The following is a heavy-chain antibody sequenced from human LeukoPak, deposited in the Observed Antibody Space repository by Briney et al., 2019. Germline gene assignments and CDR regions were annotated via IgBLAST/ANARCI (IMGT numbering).Heavy chain of an antibody. CDR3: AKYNWNSRGADS. CDR2: INPNTGGT. V-gene: IGHV1-2*02. J-gene: IGHJ4*02. CDR1: GYTFTGNY. D-gene: IGHD1-7*01. Sequence: GASVKVSCKASGYTFTGNYIHWVRQAPGQGLEWMGWINPNTGGTNYAQKFQGRVTMTRDTSISTAFMELSRLTADDTAVYYCAKYNWNSRGADSWGQGTLVTVSS.